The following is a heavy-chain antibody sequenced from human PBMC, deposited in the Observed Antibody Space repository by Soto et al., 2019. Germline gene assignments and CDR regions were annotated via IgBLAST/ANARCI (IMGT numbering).Heavy chain of an antibody. V-gene: IGHV3-30*02. CDR1: GFAFSIYG. Sequence: WGSLRLSCAVSGFAFSIYGMHWVRQAPGKGLEWVALIPYDGAAKFYGDSVKGRFTISRDNTRNTLYLQMNSLRAEDTAVYYCAAHTGKYRNHFGYWRLGRMFSASS. CDR3: AAHTGKYRNHFGY. CDR2: IPYDGAAK. D-gene: IGHD1-26*01. J-gene: IGHJ4*02.